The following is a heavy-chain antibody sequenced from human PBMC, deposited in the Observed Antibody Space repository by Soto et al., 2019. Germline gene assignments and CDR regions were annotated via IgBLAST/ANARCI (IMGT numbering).Heavy chain of an antibody. D-gene: IGHD2-15*01. CDR2: IYYSGST. V-gene: IGHV4-30-4*01. J-gene: IGHJ4*02. Sequence: QVQLQESGPGLVKPSQTLSLTCTVSSGSISSGDYYWSWIRQPTGKGLEGIGYIYYSGSTYYNPSVKSQVTISLDTSKNQYSLKLSYVTAADTAVYYWAKTRLHYCIGGSCYGFGFDYWGQGTLVTVSS. CDR3: AKTRLHYCIGGSCYGFGFDY. CDR1: SGSISSGDYY.